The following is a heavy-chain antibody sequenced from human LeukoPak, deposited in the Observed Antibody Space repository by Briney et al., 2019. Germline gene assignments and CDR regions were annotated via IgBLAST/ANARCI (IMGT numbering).Heavy chain of an antibody. CDR1: GFTINIYA. Sequence: GGSLRLSCAPSGFTINIYAMTWVRQAPGKGLEWVSSITVNGGDISYADSVKGRFTISRDNSKNTLYQQMNSLRAEDTAVYYCAKDPNGDYVGAFDSWDQGTRVTVSS. D-gene: IGHD4-17*01. J-gene: IGHJ3*02. V-gene: IGHV3-23*01. CDR3: AKDPNGDYVGAFDS. CDR2: ITVNGGDI.